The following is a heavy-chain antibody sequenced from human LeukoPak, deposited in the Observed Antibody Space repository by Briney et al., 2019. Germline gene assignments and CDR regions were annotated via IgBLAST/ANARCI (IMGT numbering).Heavy chain of an antibody. D-gene: IGHD6-19*01. CDR1: GGSISSYY. J-gene: IGHJ4*02. V-gene: IGHV4-59*08. Sequence: SETLSLTCTVSGGSISSYYWSWLRQPPGKGLEWFGYIYYSGSTNYNPSLKSRVTISVDTSKNQFSLKLSSVTAADTAEYYCARAMGSGWYYYFDYWGQGTLVTVSS. CDR2: IYYSGST. CDR3: ARAMGSGWYYYFDY.